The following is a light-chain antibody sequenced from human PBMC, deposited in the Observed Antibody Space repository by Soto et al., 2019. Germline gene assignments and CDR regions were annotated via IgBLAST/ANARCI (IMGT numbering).Light chain of an antibody. V-gene: IGKV3-20*01. CDR1: QSVSSSY. Sequence: EIVLTQSPGTLSLSPGERATLSCRASQSVSSSYLAWYQQKPGQAPRLLIYGASSRATGIPDRFSGSGSGTDFTLTISRLETEDFAVYYCQQYDSSPPAYTFGQGTNLEIK. J-gene: IGKJ2*01. CDR2: GAS. CDR3: QQYDSSPPAYT.